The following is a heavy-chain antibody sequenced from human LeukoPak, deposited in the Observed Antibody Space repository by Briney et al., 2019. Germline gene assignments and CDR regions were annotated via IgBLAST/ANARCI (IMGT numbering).Heavy chain of an antibody. J-gene: IGHJ4*02. CDR1: DLPFGSFA. Sequence: GGSLKLSCPASDLPFGSFARTWVGQPPGKGREWVSAISGSGGSTYYADSVKGRFTISRDNSKNTLYVQMNSLRAEDTAVYYCAKDGGSGYYYFDYWGQGTLVTVSP. V-gene: IGHV3-23*01. CDR3: AKDGGSGYYYFDY. CDR2: ISGSGGST. D-gene: IGHD3-22*01.